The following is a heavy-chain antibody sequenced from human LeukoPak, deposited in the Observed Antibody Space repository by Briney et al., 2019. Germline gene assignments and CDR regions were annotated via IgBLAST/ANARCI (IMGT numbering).Heavy chain of an antibody. CDR1: GYSISSGYY. J-gene: IGHJ5*02. CDR2: IYHSGST. CDR3: ARVLVLYDSSGYYFGP. Sequence: SETLSLTCTVSGYSISSGYYWGWIRQPPGKGLEWIGSIYHSGSTYYNPSLKSRVTISVHTSKHQFSLTLRSVTAADTAVYYCARVLVLYDSSGYYFGPWGQGTLVTVSS. D-gene: IGHD3-22*01. V-gene: IGHV4-38-2*02.